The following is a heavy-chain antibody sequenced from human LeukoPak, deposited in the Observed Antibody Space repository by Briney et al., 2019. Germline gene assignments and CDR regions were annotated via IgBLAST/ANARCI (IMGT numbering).Heavy chain of an antibody. CDR3: AKAGVGESVPTWDEYYYYYYGMDV. CDR2: ISWNSGSI. D-gene: IGHD3-10*01. J-gene: IGHJ6*02. V-gene: IGHV3-9*01. Sequence: GGSVRLSCAASGFTFDDYAMHWVRQAPGKGLEWVSGISWNSGSIGYADSVKGRFTISRDNAKNSLYLQMNSLRAEDTALYYCAKAGVGESVPTWDEYYYYYYGMDVWGQGTTVTVSS. CDR1: GFTFDDYA.